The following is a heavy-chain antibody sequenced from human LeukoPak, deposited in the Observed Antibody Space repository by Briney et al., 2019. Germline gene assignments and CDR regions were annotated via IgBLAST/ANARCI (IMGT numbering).Heavy chain of an antibody. J-gene: IGHJ6*02. D-gene: IGHD3-10*01. Sequence: GGSLRLSCAASGFTVSSNYMSWVRQAPGKGLEWVSVIYSGGSTYYADSVKGRFTTSRDNSKNTLYLQMNSLRAEDTAVYYCARARYYYGSGSYYQRYYYYGMDVWGQGTTVTVSS. V-gene: IGHV3-66*01. CDR3: ARARYYYGSGSYYQRYYYYGMDV. CDR2: IYSGGST. CDR1: GFTVSSNY.